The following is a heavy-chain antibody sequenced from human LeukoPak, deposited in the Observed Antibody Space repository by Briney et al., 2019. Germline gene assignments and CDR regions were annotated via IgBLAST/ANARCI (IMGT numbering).Heavy chain of an antibody. CDR2: IYPGDSDT. CDR3: ARSYCGSTSCPFDY. CDR1: GYSFTNYW. J-gene: IGHJ4*02. Sequence: GESLKISCKGSGYSFTNYWIGWVRQMPGKGLEWMGIIYPGDSDTTYSPSFQGQVTISVDKSINAAYLQWGSLKASDSAMYYCARSYCGSTSCPFDYWGQGSLVTVSS. V-gene: IGHV5-51*01. D-gene: IGHD2-2*01.